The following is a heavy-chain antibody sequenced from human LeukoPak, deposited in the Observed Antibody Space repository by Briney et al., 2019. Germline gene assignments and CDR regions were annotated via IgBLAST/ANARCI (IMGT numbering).Heavy chain of an antibody. V-gene: IGHV1-2*02. Sequence: ASVKVSCKASGYTFTGYYMHWVRQAPGQGLEWIGWINPNSGGTNYAQKFQGRVTMTRDTSISTAYMELSRLRSDDTAVYYCARRGTVVTTQVYYYYMDVWGKGTTVTVSS. D-gene: IGHD4-23*01. CDR3: ARRGTVVTTQVYYYYMDV. CDR2: INPNSGGT. J-gene: IGHJ6*03. CDR1: GYTFTGYY.